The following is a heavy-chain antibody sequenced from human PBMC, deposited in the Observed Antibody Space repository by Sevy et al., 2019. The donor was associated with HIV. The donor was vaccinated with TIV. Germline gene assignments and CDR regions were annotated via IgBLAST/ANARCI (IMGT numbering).Heavy chain of an antibody. CDR3: ARTTVTTLSSARNNWFDP. CDR2: IYYTGTT. D-gene: IGHD4-4*01. V-gene: IGHV4-31*03. CDR1: GDSINNGDYY. Sequence: SETLSLTCTVSGDSINNGDYYWSWIRQHLGKGLEWIGKIYYTGTTYYNPSLKSRLRISVERSENTLSLSLRSVTAADTAVYYCARTTVTTLSSARNNWFDPWGQRTLVTVSS. J-gene: IGHJ5*02.